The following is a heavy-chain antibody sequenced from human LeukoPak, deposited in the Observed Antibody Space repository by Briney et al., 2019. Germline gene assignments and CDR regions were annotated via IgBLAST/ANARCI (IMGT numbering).Heavy chain of an antibody. CDR3: ARDYSSSSGSDY. D-gene: IGHD6-6*01. V-gene: IGHV4-59*08. Sequence: SETLSLTCTVSGGSISSSYWSWIRQPPGKELEWIGYIHYTGNTNYNPSLSSRVTISVDTSKNQFSLKLSSVTAADTAVYYCARDYSSSSGSDYWGQGTLVTVSS. CDR1: GGSISSSY. J-gene: IGHJ4*02. CDR2: IHYTGNT.